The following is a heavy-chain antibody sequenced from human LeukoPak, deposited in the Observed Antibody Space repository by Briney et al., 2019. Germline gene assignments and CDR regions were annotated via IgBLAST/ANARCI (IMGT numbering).Heavy chain of an antibody. J-gene: IGHJ4*02. CDR1: GFTFSGYA. CDR3: AGRSYFDY. V-gene: IGHV3-30-3*01. CDR2: ISYDGSNK. Sequence: GGSLRLSCAASGFTFSGYAMHWVRQAPGKGLEWVAVISYDGSNKYYADSVKGRFTISRDNSKNKLYLQMNSLRAEDTAVYYCAGRSYFDYWGQGTLVTVSS.